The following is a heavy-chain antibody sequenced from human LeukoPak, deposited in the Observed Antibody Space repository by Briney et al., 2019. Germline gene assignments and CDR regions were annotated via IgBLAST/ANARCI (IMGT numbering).Heavy chain of an antibody. Sequence: PGGSLRLSCAASGFTFSSYAMHWVRQAPGKGLEWVAVISYDGSNKYYADSVKGRFTIYRDNSKNTLYLQMNSLRAEDTAVYYCARDAGTPARYTAMVWYFDYWGQGTLVTVSS. CDR1: GFTFSSYA. D-gene: IGHD5-18*01. CDR2: ISYDGSNK. CDR3: ARDAGTPARYTAMVWYFDY. V-gene: IGHV3-30*04. J-gene: IGHJ4*02.